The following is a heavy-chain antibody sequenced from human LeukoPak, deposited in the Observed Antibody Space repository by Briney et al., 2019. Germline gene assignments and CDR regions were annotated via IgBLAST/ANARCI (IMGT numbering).Heavy chain of an antibody. CDR3: ARDSTNDSSGSYYYYGMDV. D-gene: IGHD3-22*01. Sequence: GGSLRLSCLVSGFTFSNYAMSWVRQAPGKGLEWVSVIGRDGNTYYTDSVKGRFTISRDNSKNTLYLQMNSLRAEDTAVYYCARDSTNDSSGSYYYYGMDVWGQGTTVTVSS. CDR2: IGRDGNT. J-gene: IGHJ6*02. CDR1: GFTFSNYA. V-gene: IGHV3-23*01.